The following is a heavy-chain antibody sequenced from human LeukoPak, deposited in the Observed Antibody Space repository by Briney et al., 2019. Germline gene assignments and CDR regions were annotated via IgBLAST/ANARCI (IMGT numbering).Heavy chain of an antibody. Sequence: SETLSLTCAVSGGSISSYYWNWIRQPPGKGLEWIGYIYYSGSTNYNPSLKSRVTISVDTSKNQFSLKLSSVTAADTAVYYCARDYMTTVTNYYYYYGMDVWGQGTTVTVSS. V-gene: IGHV4-59*01. CDR1: GGSISSYY. D-gene: IGHD4-11*01. CDR3: ARDYMTTVTNYYYYYGMDV. J-gene: IGHJ6*02. CDR2: IYYSGST.